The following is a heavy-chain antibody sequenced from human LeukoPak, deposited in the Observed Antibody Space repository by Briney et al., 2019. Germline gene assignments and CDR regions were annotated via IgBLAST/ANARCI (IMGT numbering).Heavy chain of an antibody. D-gene: IGHD4-17*01. CDR3: ARVDYGDYYFDY. CDR2: IHPRDSET. Sequence: GESLKISCKGSGYSFTNYWIGWVRQMPGQGPEWIGIIHPRDSETVYTPSFRGQVTISADKSISTAYLQWSSLKASDTAMYYCARVDYGDYYFDYWGQGTLVTVSS. CDR1: GYSFTNYW. J-gene: IGHJ4*02. V-gene: IGHV5-51*01.